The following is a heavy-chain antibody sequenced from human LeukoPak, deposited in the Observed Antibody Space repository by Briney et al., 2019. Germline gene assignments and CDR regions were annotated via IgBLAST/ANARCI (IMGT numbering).Heavy chain of an antibody. CDR2: INPNSGDT. Sequence: GASVKVSCKASGYTFTGYYMHWVRQAPGQGLEWMGWINPNSGDTNYAQKFQGRVTMTRDTSISTAYMELRSLRSDDTAVYYCARNWHQLRFLEWLPLDYWGQGTLVTVSS. CDR1: GYTFTGYY. J-gene: IGHJ4*02. D-gene: IGHD3-3*01. CDR3: ARNWHQLRFLEWLPLDY. V-gene: IGHV1-2*02.